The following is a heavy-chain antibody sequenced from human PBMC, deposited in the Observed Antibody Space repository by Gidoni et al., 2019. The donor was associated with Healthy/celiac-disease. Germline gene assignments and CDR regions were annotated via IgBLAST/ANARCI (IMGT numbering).Heavy chain of an antibody. J-gene: IGHJ3*02. CDR2: ISSSSSYI. V-gene: IGHV3-21*01. CDR1: GFTFSSYS. CDR3: ARDPTDAFDI. Sequence: EVQLVESGGGLVQPGGALRLSCAASGFTFSSYSMHWVRQAPGKGLEWVSSISSSSSYIYYADSVKGRFTISRDNAKNSLYLQMNSLRAEDTAVYYCARDPTDAFDIWGQGTMVTVSS.